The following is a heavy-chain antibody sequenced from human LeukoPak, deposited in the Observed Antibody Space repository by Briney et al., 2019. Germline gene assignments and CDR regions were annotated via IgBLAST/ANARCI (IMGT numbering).Heavy chain of an antibody. Sequence: GGSLRLSCAASGFTFSSYSMNWVRQAPGKGLEWVSSISSSSSYIYYADSVKGRFTISRDNAKNSLYLQMYSLRAEDTAVYYCARDGWSDAFDIWGQGTMVTVSS. D-gene: IGHD6-19*01. J-gene: IGHJ3*02. CDR2: ISSSSSYI. CDR1: GFTFSSYS. CDR3: ARDGWSDAFDI. V-gene: IGHV3-21*01.